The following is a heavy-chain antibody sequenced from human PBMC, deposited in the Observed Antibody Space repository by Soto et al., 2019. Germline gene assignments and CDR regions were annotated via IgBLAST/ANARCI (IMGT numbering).Heavy chain of an antibody. D-gene: IGHD5-18*01. CDR2: IGTAGDT. Sequence: PGGSLRLSCAASGFTFSSYDMHWVRQATGKGLEWVSAIGTAGDTYYPGSVKGRFTISRENAKNSLYLQMNSLRAEDTAVYYCTKGRGYSYGRGLGYYYHGMDVWGQGTTVTVSS. J-gene: IGHJ6*02. CDR1: GFTFSSYD. V-gene: IGHV3-13*01. CDR3: TKGRGYSYGRGLGYYYHGMDV.